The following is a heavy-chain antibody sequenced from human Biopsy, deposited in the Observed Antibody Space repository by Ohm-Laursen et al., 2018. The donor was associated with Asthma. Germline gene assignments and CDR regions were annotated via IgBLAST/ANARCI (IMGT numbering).Heavy chain of an antibody. CDR1: GFTFSNYG. CDR2: ISFDGSNK. CDR3: AKDVFPGWELRRGPDY. Sequence: RSLRLSCAASGFTFSNYGMHWVRQAPGKGLEWVAVISFDGSNKDFADSVKGRFTISRDNSKNTLHLEMNSLRAEDTAVYYCAKDVFPGWELRRGPDYWGQGTLGTVSS. V-gene: IGHV3-30*18. J-gene: IGHJ4*02. D-gene: IGHD1-26*01.